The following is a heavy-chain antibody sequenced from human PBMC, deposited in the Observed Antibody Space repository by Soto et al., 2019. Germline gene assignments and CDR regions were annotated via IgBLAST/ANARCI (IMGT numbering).Heavy chain of an antibody. Sequence: VQLRQSGPGLVKPSGTLSLTCAVSGGSISSTNWWSWVRQVPGKGLEWIGEIYHSGGASYNPSRKGRVTITIAKPNNQFSLKLNSVTAADTAVYYCATLPPRIVAVLLPITTWGRGTLVTVSS. D-gene: IGHD1-20*01. CDR3: ATLPPRIVAVLLPITT. V-gene: IGHV4-4*02. CDR2: IYHSGGA. J-gene: IGHJ5*02. CDR1: GGSISSTNW.